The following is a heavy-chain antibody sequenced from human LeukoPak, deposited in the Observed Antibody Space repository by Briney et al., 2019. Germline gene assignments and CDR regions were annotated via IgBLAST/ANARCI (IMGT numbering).Heavy chain of an antibody. CDR2: IIPILGIA. Sequence: ASVKVSCKASGGTFSSYAISWVRQAPGQGLEWMGRIIPILGIANYAQKFQGRVTITADKSTSTAYMELSSLRSEDTAVYYCASARRQLAAAAFDIWGQGTMVTVSS. CDR3: ASARRQLAAAAFDI. CDR1: GGTFSSYA. D-gene: IGHD6-13*01. V-gene: IGHV1-69*04. J-gene: IGHJ3*02.